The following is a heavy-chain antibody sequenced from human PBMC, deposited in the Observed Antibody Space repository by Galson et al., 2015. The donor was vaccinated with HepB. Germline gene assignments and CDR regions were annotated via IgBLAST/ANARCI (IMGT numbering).Heavy chain of an antibody. CDR1: GGSISSYY. Sequence: ETLSLTCTVSGGSISSYYWSWIRQPPGKGLEWIGYIYYSGSTNYNPSLKSRVTISVDTSKNQFSLKLSSVTAADTAVYYCARHAGFLGDFWSGPQKYFDYWGQGTLVTVSS. V-gene: IGHV4-59*08. J-gene: IGHJ4*02. CDR3: ARHAGFLGDFWSGPQKYFDY. CDR2: IYYSGST. D-gene: IGHD3-3*01.